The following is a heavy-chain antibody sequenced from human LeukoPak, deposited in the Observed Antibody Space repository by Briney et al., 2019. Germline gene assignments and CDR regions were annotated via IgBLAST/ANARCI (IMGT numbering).Heavy chain of an antibody. CDR1: GYSISSGYY. CDR2: IYYSGST. Sequence: PSETLSLTCTVSGYSISSGYYWGWIRQPPGKGLEWIGSIYYSGSTYYNPSLKSRVTISVDTSKNQFSLKLSSVTAADTAVYYCARDRQYYYDSSGYFDYWGQGTLVTVSS. V-gene: IGHV4-38-2*02. D-gene: IGHD3-22*01. J-gene: IGHJ4*02. CDR3: ARDRQYYYDSSGYFDY.